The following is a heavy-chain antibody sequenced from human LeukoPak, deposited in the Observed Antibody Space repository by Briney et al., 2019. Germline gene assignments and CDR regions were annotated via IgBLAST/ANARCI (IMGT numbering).Heavy chain of an antibody. V-gene: IGHV1-8*01. J-gene: IGHJ4*02. CDR1: GYTFSSYD. CDR2: VNPNSGNT. Sequence: ASVKVSCKASGYTFSSYDINWVRQATGQGLEWMGWVNPNSGNTGYAQKFQGRVTMTRSTSISTAYMELSSLRSEDTAVYYCARQTRDYPFDYWGQGTLVTVSS. CDR3: ARQTRDYPFDY. D-gene: IGHD4-17*01.